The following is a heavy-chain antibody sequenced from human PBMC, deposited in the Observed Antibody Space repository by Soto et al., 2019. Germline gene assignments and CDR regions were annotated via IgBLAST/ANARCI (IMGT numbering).Heavy chain of an antibody. V-gene: IGHV4-59*01. CDR3: ARGSVAQQLAGGYYFDY. D-gene: IGHD6-13*01. CDR2: IYYSGST. CDR1: GGSISSYY. J-gene: IGHJ4*02. Sequence: SETLSLTCTVSGGSISSYYWGWIRQPPGKGLEWIGYIYYSGSTNYNPSLKSRVTISVDTSKNQFSLKLSSVTAADTAVYYCARGSVAQQLAGGYYFDYWGQGTLVTVSS.